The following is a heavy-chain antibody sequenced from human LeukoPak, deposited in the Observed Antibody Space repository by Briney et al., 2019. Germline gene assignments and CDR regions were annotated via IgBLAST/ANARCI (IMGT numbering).Heavy chain of an antibody. D-gene: IGHD1-26*01. CDR2: IYYSGST. CDR1: GGSISSYY. J-gene: IGHJ3*02. CDR3: ARDHRGNYYLDI. V-gene: IGHV4-59*01. Sequence: SETLSLTCTVSGGSISSYYWSWIRQPPGKGLEWIGYIYYSGSTNYNPSLKSRVTMSVDTSKNQFSLNLKSVTAADTAVYYCARDHRGNYYLDIWGQGTMVTDSS.